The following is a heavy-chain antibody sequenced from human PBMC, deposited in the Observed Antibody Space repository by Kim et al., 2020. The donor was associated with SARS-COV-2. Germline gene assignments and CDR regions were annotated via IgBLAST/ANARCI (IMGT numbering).Heavy chain of an antibody. CDR3: AREEDDSSVYYGPGDY. D-gene: IGHD3-22*01. V-gene: IGHV1-3*04. CDR2: INTGNAKT. Sequence: ASVKVSCKASGYTFSSYAIHWVRQAPGQRLEWMGWINTGNAKTKYSQEFQGRVTITRDTSATTAYMELNSLKSEDTAVYYCAREEDDSSVYYGPGDYWGQGTLVTVSS. CDR1: GYTFSSYA. J-gene: IGHJ4*02.